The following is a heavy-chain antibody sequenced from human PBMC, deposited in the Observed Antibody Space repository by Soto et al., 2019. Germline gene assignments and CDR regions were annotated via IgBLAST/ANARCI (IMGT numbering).Heavy chain of an antibody. CDR1: GGSISSYY. V-gene: IGHV4-59*08. CDR2: IYYSGST. D-gene: IGHD4-17*01. CDR3: AGLAYGDYRDYYFDY. Sequence: SETLSLTCTVSGGSISSYYWSWIRQPPGKGLEWIGYIYYSGSTNYNPSLKSRVTISVDTSKNQFSLKLSSVTAADTAVYYCAGLAYGDYRDYYFDYWGQGTLVTVSS. J-gene: IGHJ4*02.